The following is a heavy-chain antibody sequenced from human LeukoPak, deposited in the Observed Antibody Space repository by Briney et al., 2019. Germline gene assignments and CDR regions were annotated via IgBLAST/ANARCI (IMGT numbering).Heavy chain of an antibody. CDR1: GGSISSYY. CDR2: IYYSGST. J-gene: IGHJ4*02. Sequence: SETLSLTCTVSGGSISSYYWSWIRQPPGKGLEWIGYIYYSGSTNYNPSLKSRVTISVDTSKNQFSLKLSSVTAADTAVYYCARVNYDSSGYYRSFDYWGQGTRVTVSS. CDR3: ARVNYDSSGYYRSFDY. D-gene: IGHD3-22*01. V-gene: IGHV4-59*01.